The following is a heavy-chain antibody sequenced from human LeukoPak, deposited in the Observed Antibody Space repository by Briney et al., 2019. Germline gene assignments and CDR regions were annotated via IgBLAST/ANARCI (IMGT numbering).Heavy chain of an antibody. J-gene: IGHJ4*02. V-gene: IGHV4-39*01. Sequence: SETLSLTCTVSGGSISSSSYYWGWIRQPPGKGLEWIGSIYYRGSTYYNPSLKSRVTISVDTSKNQFSLKLSSVTAADTAVYYCARLRANCSGGSCYPYYFDYWGQGSLVTVSS. D-gene: IGHD2-15*01. CDR2: IYYRGST. CDR1: GGSISSSSYY. CDR3: ARLRANCSGGSCYPYYFDY.